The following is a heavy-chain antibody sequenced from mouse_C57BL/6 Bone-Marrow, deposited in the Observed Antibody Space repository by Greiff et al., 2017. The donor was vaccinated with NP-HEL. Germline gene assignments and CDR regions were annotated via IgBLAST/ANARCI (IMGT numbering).Heavy chain of an antibody. D-gene: IGHD1-1*01. CDR2: IYPGSGST. CDR3: ARWGTTVVAPRYYAMDY. J-gene: IGHJ4*01. Sequence: QVQLQQPGAELVKPGASVKMSCKASGYTFTSYWITWVKQRPGQGLEWIGDIYPGSGSTNYNEKFKSKATLTVDTSSSTAYMQLSSLTSEDSAVYYCARWGTTVVAPRYYAMDYWGQGTSVTVSS. V-gene: IGHV1-55*01. CDR1: GYTFTSYW.